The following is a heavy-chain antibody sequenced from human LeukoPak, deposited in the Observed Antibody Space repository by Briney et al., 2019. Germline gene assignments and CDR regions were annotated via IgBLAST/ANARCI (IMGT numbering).Heavy chain of an antibody. J-gene: IGHJ4*02. CDR2: VSDRGGT. D-gene: IGHD5-12*01. CDR1: GGSINSGY. CDR3: ARDGGYDRPGIDY. V-gene: IGHV4-59*01. Sequence: PSETLSLTCSVSGGSINSGYWSWIRQSPGKGLEWIGYVSDRGGTNYNPSLKSRVTISVDTSKNQFSLKLRSVTAADTAVYYCARDGGYDRPGIDYWGQGTLVTVSS.